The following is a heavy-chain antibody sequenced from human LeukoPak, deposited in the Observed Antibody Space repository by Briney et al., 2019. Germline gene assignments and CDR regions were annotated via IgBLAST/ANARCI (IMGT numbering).Heavy chain of an antibody. J-gene: IGHJ3*01. V-gene: IGHV4-31*01. D-gene: IGHD3-22*01. CDR2: IHHSRGT. CDR3: ARYYDSTGYYYIRAFDV. CDR1: GGSMNSGDYY. Sequence: PSETLSLTCTVSGGSMNSGDYYWSWIRQHPGKGLEWIGYIHHSRGTFYNPSLNSQVSISADTSKNQFSLNLSSVTAADTAVYYCARYYDSTGYYYIRAFDVWGQGTTVTVSS.